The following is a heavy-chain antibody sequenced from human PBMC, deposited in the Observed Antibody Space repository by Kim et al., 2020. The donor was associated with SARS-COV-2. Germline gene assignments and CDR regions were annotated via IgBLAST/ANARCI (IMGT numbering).Heavy chain of an antibody. D-gene: IGHD3-10*01. J-gene: IGHJ5*02. V-gene: IGHV3-7*01. Sequence: GGSLRLSSAASGFTFSSSWMTWVRQAPGKGLEWVANIRHDESEKNYVDSSKGRFSISRDNAKNSLYLQMNSLRAEDTAVYYCVKGGWFGLSWGQGILVTVSS. CDR1: GFTFSSSW. CDR3: VKGGWFGLS. CDR2: IRHDESEK.